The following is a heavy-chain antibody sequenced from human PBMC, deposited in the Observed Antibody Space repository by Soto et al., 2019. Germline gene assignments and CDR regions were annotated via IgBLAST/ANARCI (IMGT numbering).Heavy chain of an antibody. CDR2: LSAHNGNT. CDR1: GYGFTTYG. D-gene: IGHD4-17*01. V-gene: IGHV1-18*01. Sequence: QVHLVQSGAEVKKPGASVKVSCKGSGYGFTTYGITWVRQAPGQGLEWMAWLSAHNGNTNYAQKLQGRVTVTRDTSTRPAYMELGTLSSDDTAVNDCARRTYGDYWGQGALVTVSS. CDR3: ARRTYGDY. J-gene: IGHJ4*02.